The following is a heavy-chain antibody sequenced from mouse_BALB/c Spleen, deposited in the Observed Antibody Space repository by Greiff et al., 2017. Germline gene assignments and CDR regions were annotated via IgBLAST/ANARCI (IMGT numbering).Heavy chain of an antibody. J-gene: IGHJ1*01. CDR2: IYPGSGNT. CDR3: ARGDYGSRYFDV. CDR1: GYAFTNYW. Sequence: VQLQQSGAELVRPGTSVKISCKASGYAFTNYWLGWVKQRPGHGLEWIGDIYPGSGNTYYNEKFKGKATLTADKSSSTAYMQLSSLTSEDSAVYFCARGDYGSRYFDVWGAGTTVTVSS. V-gene: IGHV1-63*01. D-gene: IGHD1-1*01.